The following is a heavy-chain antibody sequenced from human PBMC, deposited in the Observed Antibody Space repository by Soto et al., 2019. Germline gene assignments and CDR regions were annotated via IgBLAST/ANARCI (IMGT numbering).Heavy chain of an antibody. J-gene: IGHJ4*02. Sequence: ASVKVSCKASGGTFSSYAISWVRQAPGQGLEWMGGIIPIFGTANYAQKFQGRVTITADKSTSTAYMELSSLRSEDTAVYYCARTYSSGWSYYFDYWGQGTLVTVSS. V-gene: IGHV1-69*06. CDR3: ARTYSSGWSYYFDY. CDR2: IIPIFGTA. CDR1: GGTFSSYA. D-gene: IGHD6-19*01.